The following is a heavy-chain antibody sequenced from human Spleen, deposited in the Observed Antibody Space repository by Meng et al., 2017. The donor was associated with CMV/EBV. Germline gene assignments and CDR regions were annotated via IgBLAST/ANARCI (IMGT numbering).Heavy chain of an antibody. J-gene: IGHJ4*02. CDR1: GFTVGSFA. CDR2: ISYDGDNK. CDR3: ARESNYNVLDY. Sequence: SCAASGFTVGSFAMDWVRQAPGEGLEWVASISYDGDNKHYADSVKGRFTISRDNSKNTLYLQMRSLRVEDTAVYYCARESNYNVLDYWGQGSLVTVSS. D-gene: IGHD1-7*01. V-gene: IGHV3-30-3*01.